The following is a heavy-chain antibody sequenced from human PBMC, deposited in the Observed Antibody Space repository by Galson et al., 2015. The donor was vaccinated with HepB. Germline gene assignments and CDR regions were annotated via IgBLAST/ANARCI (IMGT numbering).Heavy chain of an antibody. Sequence: SVKVSCKASGYTFTSYGISWVRQAPGQGLEWMGWISAYNGNTNYARKLQGRVTMTTDTSTSTAYMELRSLRSDDTAVYYCARSLGPSTGARGYYGSGSFRPGASDIWGQGTMVTVSS. D-gene: IGHD3-10*01. J-gene: IGHJ3*02. CDR1: GYTFTSYG. V-gene: IGHV1-18*04. CDR2: ISAYNGNT. CDR3: ARSLGPSTGARGYYGSGSFRPGASDI.